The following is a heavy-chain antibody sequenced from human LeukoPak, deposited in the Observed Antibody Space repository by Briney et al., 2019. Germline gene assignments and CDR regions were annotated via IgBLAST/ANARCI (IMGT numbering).Heavy chain of an antibody. V-gene: IGHV1-2*02. CDR1: GYTFTGYY. CDR3: AGSGYDRGYYFDY. CDR2: INPNSGDT. Sequence: EASVKVSCKASGYTFTGYYMHWVRQAPGQGLEWMGWINPNSGDTNYAQKFQGRVTMTRDTSISTAYMELSRLRSDDTAVYYCAGSGYDRGYYFDYWGQGTLVTVSS. J-gene: IGHJ4*02. D-gene: IGHD5-12*01.